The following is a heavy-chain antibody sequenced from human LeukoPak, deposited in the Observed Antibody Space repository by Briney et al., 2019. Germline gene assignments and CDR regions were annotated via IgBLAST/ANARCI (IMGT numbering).Heavy chain of an antibody. J-gene: IGHJ4*02. Sequence: GGALRLSCEASGFTFGSHSMYGVRQAPRKGREGVAGIFGSGGNPHYADHVKGRFTISRDNTRNTVYLKINSLRAEDTAVYYCGKTTVGYSSGQKPAWPVDYWGQGTLVTVSS. D-gene: IGHD5-18*01. CDR2: IFGSGGNP. CDR3: GKTTVGYSSGQKPAWPVDY. V-gene: IGHV3-23*01. CDR1: GFTFGSHS.